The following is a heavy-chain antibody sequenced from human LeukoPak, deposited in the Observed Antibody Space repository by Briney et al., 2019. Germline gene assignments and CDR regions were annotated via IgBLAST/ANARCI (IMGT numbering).Heavy chain of an antibody. J-gene: IGHJ5*02. CDR2: IRYDGSNK. CDR3: ARRVAARPRSNWFDP. D-gene: IGHD6-6*01. Sequence: PGGSLRLSCAASGFTFSSYGMHWVRQAPGKGLEWVAFIRYDGSNKYYADSVKGRFTISRDNSKNTLYLQMNSLRAEDTAVYYCARRVAARPRSNWFDPWGQGTLVTVSS. CDR1: GFTFSSYG. V-gene: IGHV3-30*02.